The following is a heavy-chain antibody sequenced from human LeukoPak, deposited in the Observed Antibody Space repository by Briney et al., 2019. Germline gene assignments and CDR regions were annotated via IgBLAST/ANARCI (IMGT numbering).Heavy chain of an antibody. CDR3: ASRSSIWSGYQDTLYYFDS. D-gene: IGHD3-3*01. CDR2: IYYSGST. Sequence: PSETLSLTCTVSGGSISSGGYYWSWIRQHPGKGLEWIGYIYYSGSTYYNPSLKSRVTISVDTSKNQFSLKPSSVTAADTAVYYCASRSSIWSGYQDTLYYFDSWGQGTLVTVST. V-gene: IGHV4-61*08. CDR1: GGSISSGGYY. J-gene: IGHJ4*02.